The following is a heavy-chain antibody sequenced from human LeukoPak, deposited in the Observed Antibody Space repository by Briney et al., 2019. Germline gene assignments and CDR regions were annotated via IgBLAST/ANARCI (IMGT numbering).Heavy chain of an antibody. V-gene: IGHV4-39*07. CDR2: IYYSGST. J-gene: IGHJ4*02. CDR1: GASVSSSSYY. CDR3: ATLGVGPQAAAPVASS. Sequence: SETLSLTCTVSGASVSSSSYYWGWIRQPPGKGLEWIGSIYYSGSTYYNPSLKSRVTISVDTSKNQFSLKLSSVTAADTAVYYCATLGVGPQAAAPVASSWGQGTLVTVSS. D-gene: IGHD2-15*01.